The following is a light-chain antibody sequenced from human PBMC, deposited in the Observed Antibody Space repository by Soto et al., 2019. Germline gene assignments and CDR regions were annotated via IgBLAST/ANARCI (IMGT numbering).Light chain of an antibody. CDR3: QQYTTSAFT. CDR1: QSVGSNY. V-gene: IGKV3-20*01. CDR2: GAS. Sequence: EIVLTQSPGTLSLSPGERATLYCRASQSVGSNYLAWYQQKPGQAPRVLIYGASSRATGIPDRFSGSGSGAALPLTISRLEPEDFAVYYCQQYTTSAFTFGPGTKVDIK. J-gene: IGKJ3*01.